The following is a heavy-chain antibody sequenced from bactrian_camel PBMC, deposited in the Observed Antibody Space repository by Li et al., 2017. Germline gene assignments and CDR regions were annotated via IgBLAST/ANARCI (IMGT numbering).Heavy chain of an antibody. D-gene: IGHD4*01. Sequence: QLVESGGGSVQAGGSLRLSCEPSRSGCMGWFRQAPGKEREGVAAIYTGGDRLYADSVKGRFTISLNRAQTMVYLQMSSLEPEDTAVYYCAADQPESDYGANCQPEYEYNYWGQGTQVTVS. CDR3: AADQPESDYGANCQPEYEYNY. CDR2: IYTGGDR. CDR1: RSGC. V-gene: IGHV3S53*01. J-gene: IGHJ4*01.